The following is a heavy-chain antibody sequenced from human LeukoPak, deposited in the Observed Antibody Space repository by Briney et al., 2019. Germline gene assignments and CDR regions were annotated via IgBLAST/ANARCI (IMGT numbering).Heavy chain of an antibody. V-gene: IGHV4-39*01. CDR3: ARLSPIYGDFWSGYPDY. CDR1: GGSISSYY. CDR2: IYYSGST. J-gene: IGHJ4*02. Sequence: PSETLSLTCTVSGGSISSYYWSWIRQPPGKGLEWIGSIYYSGSTYYNPSLKSRVTISVDTSKNQFSLKLSSVTAADTAVYYCARLSPIYGDFWSGYPDYWGQGTLVTVSS. D-gene: IGHD3-3*01.